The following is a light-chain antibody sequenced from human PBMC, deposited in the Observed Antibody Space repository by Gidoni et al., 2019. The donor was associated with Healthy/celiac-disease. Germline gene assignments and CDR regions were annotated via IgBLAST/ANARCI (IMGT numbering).Light chain of an antibody. Sequence: PATLSLSPGARATLSCGASQRVSSSYLAWSQQKPGLAPRLLLHDASSRATGIPDRFSGSVSGTDFSLTISRLEPEDFAVYYCQQYGSSPTFGQGTKVEIK. CDR1: QRVSSSY. CDR2: DAS. J-gene: IGKJ1*01. V-gene: IGKV3D-20*01. CDR3: QQYGSSPT.